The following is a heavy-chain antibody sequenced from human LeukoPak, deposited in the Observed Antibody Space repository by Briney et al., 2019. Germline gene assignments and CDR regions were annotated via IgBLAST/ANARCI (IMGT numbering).Heavy chain of an antibody. CDR1: GGSISSNY. CDR3: ARSASSTSRSAFDI. V-gene: IGHV4-59*13. Sequence: SEALSLTCTISGGSISSNYWSWIRQPPGKGLEWIGYCHYSGNTNYNPSLKSRATISVDMSKNQFSLTLNSVTAADTAVYYCARSASSTSRSAFDIWGQGTRVTASS. J-gene: IGHJ3*02. CDR2: CHYSGNT.